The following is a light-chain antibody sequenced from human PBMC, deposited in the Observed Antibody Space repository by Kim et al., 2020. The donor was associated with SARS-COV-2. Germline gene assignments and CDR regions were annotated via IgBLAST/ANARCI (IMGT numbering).Light chain of an antibody. CDR2: ASS. J-gene: IGKJ1*01. V-gene: IGKV1-17*01. CDR3: LQHSNYPPT. CDR1: QGIRNA. Sequence: DIQMTQSPSSVSASVGDRVTITCRASQGIRNALGWYQQKPGTAPKRLIYASSSLQSGVPSRFSGGGSGTEFTLTISSLQPEDFATYYCLQHSNYPPTFGQGTKVDIK.